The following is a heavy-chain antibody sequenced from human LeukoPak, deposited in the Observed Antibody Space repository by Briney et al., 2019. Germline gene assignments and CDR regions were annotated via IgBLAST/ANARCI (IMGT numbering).Heavy chain of an antibody. CDR1: GGSISSGGYY. CDR3: ARVIGSGYGWTYYYYGMDV. CDR2: IYYSGST. D-gene: IGHD3-22*01. J-gene: IGHJ6*02. V-gene: IGHV4-31*03. Sequence: SQTLSLTCSVSGGSISSGGYYWSWIRQHPGKGLEWIGYIYYSGSTYYNPSLKSRVTISVDTSKNQFSLKLSSVTAADTAVYYCARVIGSGYGWTYYYYGMDVWGQGTTVTVSS.